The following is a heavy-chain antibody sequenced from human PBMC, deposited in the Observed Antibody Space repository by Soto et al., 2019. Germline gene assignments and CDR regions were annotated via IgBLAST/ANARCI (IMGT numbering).Heavy chain of an antibody. J-gene: IGHJ6*02. D-gene: IGHD4-17*01. CDR1: GYTFTSYG. Sequence: GASVKVSCKASGYTFTSYGISWVRQAPGQGLEWMGWISAYNGNTNYAQKLQGRVTMTTDTSTSTAYMELRSLRSDDTAVYYCARDYSYYGDSQYYYYYYGMDVWGPGTTVTVSS. CDR3: ARDYSYYGDSQYYYYYYGMDV. CDR2: ISAYNGNT. V-gene: IGHV1-18*04.